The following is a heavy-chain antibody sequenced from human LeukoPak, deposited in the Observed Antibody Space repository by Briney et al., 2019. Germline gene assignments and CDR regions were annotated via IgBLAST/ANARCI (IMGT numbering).Heavy chain of an antibody. J-gene: IGHJ5*02. CDR3: ARDRPPEQQLVTIGFDP. CDR1: GGSISTSNW. CDR2: IYHSGST. D-gene: IGHD6-13*01. V-gene: IGHV4-4*02. Sequence: SETLSPTCAVSGGSISTSNWWSWVRQPTGMGLEWIGEIYHSGSTNYNPSLKSRVTISVDKSKNQFSLKLSSVTAADTAVYYCARDRPPEQQLVTIGFDPWGQGTLVTVSS.